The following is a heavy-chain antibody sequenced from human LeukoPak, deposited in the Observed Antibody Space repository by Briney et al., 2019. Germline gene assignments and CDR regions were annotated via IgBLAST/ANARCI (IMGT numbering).Heavy chain of an antibody. CDR3: AKDPIAAANDAFDI. CDR2: IWYDGSNK. CDR1: GFTFSTSW. D-gene: IGHD6-25*01. V-gene: IGHV3-33*06. Sequence: GGSLRLSCAASGFTFSTSWMGWVRQAPGKGLEWVAVIWYDGSNKYYADSVKGRFTISRDNSKNTLYLQMNSLRAEDTAVYYCAKDPIAAANDAFDIWGQGTMVTVSS. J-gene: IGHJ3*02.